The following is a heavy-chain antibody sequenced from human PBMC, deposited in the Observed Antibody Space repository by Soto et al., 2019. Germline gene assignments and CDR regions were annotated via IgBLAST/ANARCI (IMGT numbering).Heavy chain of an antibody. CDR3: ARDTGPRGKYGVDV. CDR1: GFTFSSYA. J-gene: IGHJ6*02. Sequence: QVQLVESGGGVVQPGRSLKVSCAASGFTFSSYAMHWVRQAPGKGLEWVAVIWYDGGNKYYADSVKGRFTISRDNSKNTVYLQMNSLRVEDTAIYYCARDTGPRGKYGVDVWGQGTTVTVSS. V-gene: IGHV3-33*01. CDR2: IWYDGGNK. D-gene: IGHD3-10*01.